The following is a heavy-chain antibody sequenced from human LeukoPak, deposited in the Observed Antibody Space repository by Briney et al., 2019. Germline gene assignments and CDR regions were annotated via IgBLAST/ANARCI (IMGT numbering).Heavy chain of an antibody. V-gene: IGHV3-48*03. CDR1: GFTFSSYE. Sequence: GGSLRLSCAASGFTFSSYEMNWVRQAPGKGLEWVSYISSSGSTIYYADSVKGRFTISRDNAKNSLYPQMNSLRAEDTAVYYCAELGITMIGGVWGKGPTVTISS. J-gene: IGHJ6*04. CDR2: ISSSGSTI. D-gene: IGHD3-10*02. CDR3: AELGITMIGGV.